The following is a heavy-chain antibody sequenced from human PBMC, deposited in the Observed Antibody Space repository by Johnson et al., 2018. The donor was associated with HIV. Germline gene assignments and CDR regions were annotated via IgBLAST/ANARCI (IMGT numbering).Heavy chain of an antibody. V-gene: IGHV3-23*04. D-gene: IGHD3-3*01. CDR1: GFTFRSYA. J-gene: IGHJ3*02. CDR2: ISGSGGST. Sequence: VQLVESGGGLVQPGGSLRLSCAASGFTFRSYAMSWVRQAPGKGLEWVSAISGSGGSTYYADSVKGRFTISRDNFKNMLYLQMNSLRAEDTAVYYGAKSPRFTIFGSDAFDIWGQGTMVTVSS. CDR3: AKSPRFTIFGSDAFDI.